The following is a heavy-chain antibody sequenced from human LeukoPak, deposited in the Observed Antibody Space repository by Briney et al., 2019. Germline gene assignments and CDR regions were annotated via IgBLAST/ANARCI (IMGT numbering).Heavy chain of an antibody. V-gene: IGHV3-33*06. CDR2: IMFDGANK. CDR1: GFTFSSYA. Sequence: AGGSLRLSCAASGFTFSSYAMHWVRQAPGKGLEWVAVIMFDGANKYYADSVKGRFTISRDNSKNTLYLQMNSLRAEDTAVYYCAKLILRYNWNGPEDYWGQGTLVTVSS. J-gene: IGHJ4*02. CDR3: AKLILRYNWNGPEDY. D-gene: IGHD1-20*01.